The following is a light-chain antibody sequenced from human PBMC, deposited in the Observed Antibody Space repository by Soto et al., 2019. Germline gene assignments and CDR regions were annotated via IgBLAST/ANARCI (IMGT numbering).Light chain of an antibody. CDR3: AAWDDSLNGWV. V-gene: IGLV1-44*01. J-gene: IGLJ3*02. Sequence: QSVLTQPPSASVTPGQRVTISCSGSSSNIGSNTVNWYQQLPGTAPKLLIYSNNQRPSGVPDRFSGSKSVTSASLAISGLQSEDEADYYCAAWDDSLNGWVFGGGTKLTVL. CDR1: SSNIGSNT. CDR2: SNN.